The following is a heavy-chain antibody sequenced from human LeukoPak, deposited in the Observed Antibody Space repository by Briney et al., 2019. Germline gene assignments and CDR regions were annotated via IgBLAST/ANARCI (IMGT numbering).Heavy chain of an antibody. CDR2: VSPYNGNT. CDR1: GYTFTDYD. D-gene: IGHD3-10*01. Sequence: ASVKVSCKTSGYTFTDYDITWVRQAPGQGLEWMGRVSPYNGNTYYSQRFQGRVTIRKDTSTGTAYMDLRNMRDDDTAMYYCARNGRVRRVVKDLFEYWGQGTLVAVSS. V-gene: IGHV1-18*01. CDR3: ARNGRVRRVVKDLFEY. J-gene: IGHJ4*02.